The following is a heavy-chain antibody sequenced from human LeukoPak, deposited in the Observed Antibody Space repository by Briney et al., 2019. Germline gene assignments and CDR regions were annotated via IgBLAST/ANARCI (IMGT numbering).Heavy chain of an antibody. CDR2: IIPIFGTA. Sequence: GASVKVSCKSSGGTFSSYAISWVRLAPGQGLEWMGGIIPIFGTANYSQKFQGRGTITADESTSTAYMELSSLRSEDTAVYYCTRDPAYCGGDCYPDAFDIWGQGTMVTVSS. CDR3: TRDPAYCGGDCYPDAFDI. D-gene: IGHD2-21*01. V-gene: IGHV1-69*13. J-gene: IGHJ3*02. CDR1: GGTFSSYA.